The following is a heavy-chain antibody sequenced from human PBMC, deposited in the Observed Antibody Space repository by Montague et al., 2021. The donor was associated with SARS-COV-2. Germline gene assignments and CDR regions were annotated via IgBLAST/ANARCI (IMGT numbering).Heavy chain of an antibody. CDR2: IYDSGTT. J-gene: IGHJ4*02. V-gene: IGHV4-39*01. CDR3: ARETHTSGWCQQFDY. Sequence: ETLSLTCTVSGGSISSSIYYWVWIRQPPGKGLEWIGSIYDSGTTYYNPSLQSRVTISVDTSKTQFSLKLSSVTAADTAVYYCARETHTSGWCQQFDYWGQGTLVTVSS. D-gene: IGHD6-19*01. CDR1: GGSISSSIYY.